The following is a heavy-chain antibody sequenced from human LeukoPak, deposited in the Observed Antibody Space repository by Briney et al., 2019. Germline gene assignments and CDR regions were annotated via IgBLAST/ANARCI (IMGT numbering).Heavy chain of an antibody. CDR2: ISSSGSTI. D-gene: IGHD2-21*01. V-gene: IGHV3-11*04. CDR1: GFTFSDYY. Sequence: VGSLRLSCAASGFTFSDYYMSWIRQAPGKGLKWVSYISSSGSTIYYADSVKGRFTISRDNAKNSLYLQMNSLRAEDTAVYYCARAYSGCGGDCYWLDPWGQGTLVTVSS. J-gene: IGHJ5*02. CDR3: ARAYSGCGGDCYWLDP.